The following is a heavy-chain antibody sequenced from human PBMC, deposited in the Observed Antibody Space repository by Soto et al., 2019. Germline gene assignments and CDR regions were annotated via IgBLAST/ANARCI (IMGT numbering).Heavy chain of an antibody. CDR2: IYYSGST. D-gene: IGHD2-8*01. CDR1: GGSISSGGYY. V-gene: IGHV4-31*03. CDR3: ARILSKWFYFDY. Sequence: PSETLSLTCTVSGGSISSGGYYWSWIRQHPGKGLEWIGYIYYSGSTYYNPSLKSRVTISVDTSKNQFSLKLSSVTAADTAVYYCARILSKWFYFDYWGQGTQVTVSS. J-gene: IGHJ4*02.